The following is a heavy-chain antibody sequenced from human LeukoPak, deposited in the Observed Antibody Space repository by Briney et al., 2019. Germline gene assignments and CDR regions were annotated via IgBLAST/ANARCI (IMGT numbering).Heavy chain of an antibody. D-gene: IGHD2-2*02. CDR2: INHSGST. CDR1: GGSFSGYY. CDR3: ARGTPVPAAIQGDYFDY. V-gene: IGHV4-34*01. J-gene: IGHJ4*02. Sequence: SETLSLTCAVYGGSFSGYYWSWIRQPPGKGLEWIGEINHSGSTNYNPSLKSRVTISVDTSKNQFSLKLSSVTAADTAVYYCARGTPVPAAIQGDYFDYWGQGTLVTVSS.